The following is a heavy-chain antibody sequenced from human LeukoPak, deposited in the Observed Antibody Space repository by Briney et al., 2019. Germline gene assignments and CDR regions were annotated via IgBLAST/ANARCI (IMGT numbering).Heavy chain of an antibody. CDR3: AKDRYYYDSSGIYYFDY. Sequence: GGSLRLSCAASGFTFSSYGMHWVRQAPGKGLEWVAFIRYDGSNKYYADSVKGRFTISRDNSKNTLYLQMNSLRAEDTAVYYCAKDRYYYDSSGIYYFDYWGQGTLVTVSS. D-gene: IGHD3-22*01. J-gene: IGHJ4*02. CDR2: IRYDGSNK. CDR1: GFTFSSYG. V-gene: IGHV3-30*02.